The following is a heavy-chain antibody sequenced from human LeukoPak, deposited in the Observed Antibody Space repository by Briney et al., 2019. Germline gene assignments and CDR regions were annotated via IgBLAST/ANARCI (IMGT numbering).Heavy chain of an antibody. CDR2: ISNSGSTI. CDR1: GITFNDYY. D-gene: IGHD3-22*01. J-gene: IGHJ4*02. CDR3: ARGQLYYDSSGFDY. Sequence: PGGSLRLSCAASGITFNDYYMSWIRQAPGKGLECVSYISNSGSTIYYADSVKGRFTISRDNAKNSVYLQMNSLRAEDTAVYYCARGQLYYDSSGFDYWGQGTLVTVSS. V-gene: IGHV3-11*04.